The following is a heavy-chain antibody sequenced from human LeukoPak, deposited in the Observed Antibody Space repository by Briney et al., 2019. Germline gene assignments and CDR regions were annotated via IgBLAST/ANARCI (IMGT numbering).Heavy chain of an antibody. J-gene: IGHJ4*02. CDR3: ARRNDILSGWGGLDY. CDR2: IYNSGST. D-gene: IGHD3-9*01. V-gene: IGHV4-59*02. CDR1: GDSVSSYY. Sequence: SETLSLTCTVSGDSVSSYYWSWIRQPPGKELEWIGYIYNSGSTFYNPSLKSRVTISADTSKNQFSLKLSSVTAADTAVYYCARRNDILSGWGGLDYWGQGTLVTVSS.